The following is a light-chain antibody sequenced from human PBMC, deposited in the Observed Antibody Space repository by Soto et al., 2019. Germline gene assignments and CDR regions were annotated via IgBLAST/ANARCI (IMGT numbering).Light chain of an antibody. CDR3: QQRSNWTWT. J-gene: IGKJ1*01. Sequence: TLSLSPGERATLSCRASQSVSSYLAWYQQKPGQAPRLLIYDASNRATGIPARFSGSGSGTDFTLTISSLEPEDFAVYYCQQRSNWTWTFGQWTKVDIK. V-gene: IGKV3-11*01. CDR1: QSVSSY. CDR2: DAS.